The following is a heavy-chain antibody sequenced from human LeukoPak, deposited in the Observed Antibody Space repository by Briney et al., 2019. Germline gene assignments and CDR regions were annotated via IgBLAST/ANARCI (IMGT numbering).Heavy chain of an antibody. J-gene: IGHJ3*02. V-gene: IGHV3-23*01. CDR1: GFTFSSYA. CDR3: AKVEARDTIVGATKGSSAAFDI. Sequence: GGSLRLSCAASGFTFSSYAMSWVRQAPGKGLEWVSAISGSGGSTYYADSVKGRFTISRDNSKNTLYLQMNSLRAEDTAVYYCAKVEARDTIVGATKGSSAAFDIWGQGTVVTVSS. CDR2: ISGSGGST. D-gene: IGHD1-26*01.